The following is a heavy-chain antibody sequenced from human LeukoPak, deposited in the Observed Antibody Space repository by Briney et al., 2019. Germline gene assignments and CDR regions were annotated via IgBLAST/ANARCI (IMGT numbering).Heavy chain of an antibody. CDR2: ISWNSGSI. V-gene: IGHV3-9*01. D-gene: IGHD1-26*01. CDR3: AEDNLGATAGLSAFDI. Sequence: LSLTCNVSGASISNYYWSWIRQPPGKGLEWVSGISWNSGSIGYADSVKGRFTISRDNAKNSLYLQMNSLRAEDTALYYCAEDNLGATAGLSAFDIWGQGTMVTVSS. J-gene: IGHJ3*02. CDR1: GASISNYY.